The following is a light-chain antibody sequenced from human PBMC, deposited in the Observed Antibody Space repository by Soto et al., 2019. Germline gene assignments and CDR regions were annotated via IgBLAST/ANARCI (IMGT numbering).Light chain of an antibody. Sequence: QSALTQPASVSGSPGQSITISCTGTSSDVGGYNYVSWYQQHPGEAPKLIIYDVTSRPSGVSDRFSGSKSGNTASLTVSGLQADDESDYYCSSYTTIGSAVILGGGTKVTVL. CDR1: SSDVGGYNY. V-gene: IGLV2-14*01. CDR3: SSYTTIGSAVI. CDR2: DVT. J-gene: IGLJ2*01.